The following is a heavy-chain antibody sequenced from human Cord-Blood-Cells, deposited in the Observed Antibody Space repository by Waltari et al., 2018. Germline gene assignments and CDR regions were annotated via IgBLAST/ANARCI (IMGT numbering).Heavy chain of an antibody. CDR1: GFTFSNAW. J-gene: IGHJ4*02. CDR2: IKSKTDGGTR. Sequence: EVQLVESGGGLVKPGGSLRLSCAASGFTFSNAWMSWVRQAPGKEMGWVVRIKSKTDGGTRDYAAPVKGRFTISRDDSKNTLYLQMNSLKTEDTAVYYCTTGWYFSYWGQGTLVTVSS. CDR3: TTGWYFSY. V-gene: IGHV3-15*01. D-gene: IGHD6-19*01.